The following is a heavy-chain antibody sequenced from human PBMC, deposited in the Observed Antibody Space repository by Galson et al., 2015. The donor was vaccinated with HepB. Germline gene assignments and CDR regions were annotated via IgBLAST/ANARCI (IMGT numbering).Heavy chain of an antibody. CDR1: GGSISSGDYY. Sequence: SETLSLTCTVAGGSISSGDYYWSWIRQPPGKGLEWIGYIYYSGSTNYHPSLKSRVTISVYTSKNQFSLTLSSVTAADTAVYYCARQGYDYVWGSYSYSQHMDVWGKGTTVTVSS. CDR3: ARQGYDYVWGSYSYSQHMDV. V-gene: IGHV4-61*08. J-gene: IGHJ6*03. CDR2: IYYSGST. D-gene: IGHD3-16*01.